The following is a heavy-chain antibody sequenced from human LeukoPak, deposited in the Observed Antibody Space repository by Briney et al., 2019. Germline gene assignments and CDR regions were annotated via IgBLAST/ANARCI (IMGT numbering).Heavy chain of an antibody. J-gene: IGHJ4*02. D-gene: IGHD5-12*01. Sequence: PLETLSLTCTVSGGSLRSGDYYWRWIRQPPGEGLEWIGYIYYSGSTYYNPSLKSRVTISVDTSKNQFSLKLSSVTAADTAVYYCARVTSVDIVATITGAFDYWGQGTLVTVSS. CDR1: GGSLRSGDYY. CDR2: IYYSGST. CDR3: ARVTSVDIVATITGAFDY. V-gene: IGHV4-30-4*01.